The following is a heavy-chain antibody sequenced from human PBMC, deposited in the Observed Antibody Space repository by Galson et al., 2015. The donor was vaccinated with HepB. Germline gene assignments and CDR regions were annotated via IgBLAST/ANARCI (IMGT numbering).Heavy chain of an antibody. CDR2: ISYDGSNK. CDR3: AKDRTRITMIVVVTLDY. D-gene: IGHD3-22*01. J-gene: IGHJ4*02. CDR1: GFTFSSYG. Sequence: SLRLSCAASGFTFSSYGMHWVRQAPGKGLEWVAVISYDGSNKYYADSVKGRFTISRDNSKNTLYLQMNSLRAEDTAVYYCAKDRTRITMIVVVTLDYWGQGTLVTVSS. V-gene: IGHV3-30*18.